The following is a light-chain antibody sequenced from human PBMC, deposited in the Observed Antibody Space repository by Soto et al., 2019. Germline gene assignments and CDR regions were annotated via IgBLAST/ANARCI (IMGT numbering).Light chain of an antibody. J-gene: IGKJ4*01. Sequence: DIQMTQSPSSLYASVGDRVTITCRASQTISSHLNWYQQKPGKAPKLLIFAASSLQSGVPSTFSGSGSGTDFTLTISSLQPEDFATYYCQQSYTTPLTFGGGTKVEIK. CDR3: QQSYTTPLT. V-gene: IGKV1-39*01. CDR2: AAS. CDR1: QTISSH.